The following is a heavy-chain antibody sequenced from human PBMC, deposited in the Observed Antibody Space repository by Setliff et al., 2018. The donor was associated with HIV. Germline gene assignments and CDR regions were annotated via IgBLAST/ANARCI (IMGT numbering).Heavy chain of an antibody. V-gene: IGHV3-23*01. J-gene: IGHJ4*02. CDR3: AKVGA. Sequence: ETLSLTCAVYGGSFSDNYWSWIRQAPGKGLEWVSAISGSGGSTYYADSVRGRFTISRDNSKNTLYLQMNSLRAEDTAVYYFAKVGAWGQGTLVTVSS. CDR1: GGSFSDNY. CDR2: ISGSGGST.